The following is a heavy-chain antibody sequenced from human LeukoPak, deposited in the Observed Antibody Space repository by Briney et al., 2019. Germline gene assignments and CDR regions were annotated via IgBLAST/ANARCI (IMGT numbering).Heavy chain of an antibody. Sequence: PSETLSLTCSVSGGSMSDSITWGWVRQPPGKGLEWLANIHDDGRTAPNPSLRSRLTISQDRSKNQFSLKVSSVTAADTAFYYCAKVLTAAGLDLWGQGILVTVSS. CDR1: GGSMSDSIT. V-gene: IGHV4/OR15-8*01. D-gene: IGHD6-25*01. CDR2: IHDDGRT. J-gene: IGHJ5*02. CDR3: AKVLTAAGLDL.